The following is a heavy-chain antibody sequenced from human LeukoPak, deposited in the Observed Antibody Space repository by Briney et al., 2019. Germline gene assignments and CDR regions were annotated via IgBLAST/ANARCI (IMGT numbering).Heavy chain of an antibody. CDR1: GGTFSSYA. V-gene: IGHV1-69*13. CDR3: ARDRSSVAAAGMYNWFDP. J-gene: IGHJ5*02. D-gene: IGHD6-13*01. CDR2: IIPIFGTA. Sequence: ASVKVSCKASGGTFSSYAISWVRQAPGQGLEWMGGIIPIFGTANYAQKFQGRVTITADESTSTAYMELSGLRSEDTAVYYCARDRSSVAAAGMYNWFDPWGQGTLVTVSS.